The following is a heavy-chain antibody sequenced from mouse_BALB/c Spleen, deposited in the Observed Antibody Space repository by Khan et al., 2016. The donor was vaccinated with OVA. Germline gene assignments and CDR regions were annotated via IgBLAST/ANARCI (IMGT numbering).Heavy chain of an antibody. Sequence: EVQLQESGPGLVKPSQSLSLTCTVTGYSITSDYAWNWIRQFPGNKLEWMGYISNSGSTSYNPSLKRRFSITRDTSKNQFFLQLNSVTTEDTATYYCARSIRANWGQGTTLTVSS. CDR2: ISNSGST. J-gene: IGHJ2*01. CDR3: ARSIRAN. CDR1: GYSITSDYA. V-gene: IGHV3-2*02. D-gene: IGHD3-3*01.